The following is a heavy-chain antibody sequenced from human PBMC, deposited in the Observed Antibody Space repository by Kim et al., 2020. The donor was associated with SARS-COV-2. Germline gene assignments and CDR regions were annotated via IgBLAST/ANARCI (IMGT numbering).Heavy chain of an antibody. Sequence: GGSLRLSCAAPGFTFSDYYMSWIRQAPGKGLEWVSYISSSSSYTNYADSVKGRFTISRDNAKNSLYLQMNSLRAEDTAVYYCARAHYDFWSGYYIDYWGQGTLVTVSS. CDR1: GFTFSDYY. V-gene: IGHV3-11*05. D-gene: IGHD3-3*01. J-gene: IGHJ4*02. CDR2: ISSSSSYT. CDR3: ARAHYDFWSGYYIDY.